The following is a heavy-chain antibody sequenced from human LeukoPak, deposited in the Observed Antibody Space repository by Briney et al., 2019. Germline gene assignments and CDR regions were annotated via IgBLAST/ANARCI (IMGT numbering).Heavy chain of an antibody. V-gene: IGHV4-34*01. CDR2: INHSGST. J-gene: IGHJ4*02. Sequence: SETLSLTCAVYGGSFSGYYWSWIRQPPGKGLEWIGEINHSGSTNHNPSLKSRVTISVGTSKNQFSLKLSSVTAADTAVYYCASSASYCGGDCPTDYWGQGTLVTVSS. CDR3: ASSASYCGGDCPTDY. D-gene: IGHD2-21*02. CDR1: GGSFSGYY.